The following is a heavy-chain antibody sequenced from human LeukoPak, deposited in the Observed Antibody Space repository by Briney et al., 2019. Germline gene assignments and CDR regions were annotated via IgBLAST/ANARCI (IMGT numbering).Heavy chain of an antibody. Sequence: GGSLRLSCAASGFTFSSYSMNWVRQAPGKGLEWVSSISSSSSYIYYADSVKGRFTISRDNAKNSLYLQMNSLRAEDTAVYYCARDHVDIVATTGANYCYYYGMDVWGQGTTVTVSS. CDR2: ISSSSSYI. CDR3: ARDHVDIVATTGANYCYYYGMDV. CDR1: GFTFSSYS. V-gene: IGHV3-21*01. J-gene: IGHJ6*02. D-gene: IGHD5-12*01.